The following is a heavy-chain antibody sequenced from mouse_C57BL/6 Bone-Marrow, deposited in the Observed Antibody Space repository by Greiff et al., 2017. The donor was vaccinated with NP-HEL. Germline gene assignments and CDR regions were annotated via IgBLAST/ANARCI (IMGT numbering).Heavy chain of an antibody. CDR1: GYAFSSSW. J-gene: IGHJ2*01. D-gene: IGHD1-1*02. Sequence: QVQLQQSGPELVKPGASVKISCKASGYAFSSSWMNWVKQRPGTGLEWIGRLYPGDGDTNYNGKFKGKATLTADKSSSTAYMQLSSLTSEDSAVYFCARGGYLYGDWGQGTTLTVSS. V-gene: IGHV1-82*01. CDR2: LYPGDGDT. CDR3: ARGGYLYGD.